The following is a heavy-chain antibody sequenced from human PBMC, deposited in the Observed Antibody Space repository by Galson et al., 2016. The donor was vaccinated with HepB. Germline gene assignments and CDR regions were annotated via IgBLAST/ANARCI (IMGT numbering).Heavy chain of an antibody. D-gene: IGHD2-8*01. V-gene: IGHV4-34*01. CDR2: INHSGST. J-gene: IGHJ6*02. CDR1: GGSFSGYY. CDR3: ARENRDCTNGVCYAPHYYYYYGMDV. Sequence: SETLSLTCAVYGGSFSGYYWSWIRQPPGKGLEWIGEINHSGSTNYNPSLKSRVTISVDTPKNQFSLKLSSVTAADTAVYYCARENRDCTNGVCYAPHYYYYYGMDVWGQGTTVTVSS.